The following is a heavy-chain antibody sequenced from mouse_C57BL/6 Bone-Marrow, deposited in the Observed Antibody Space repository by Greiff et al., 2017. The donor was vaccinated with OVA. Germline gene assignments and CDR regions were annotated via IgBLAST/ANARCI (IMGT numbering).Heavy chain of an antibody. CDR1: GYTFTSYW. J-gene: IGHJ2*01. CDR2: IDPSDSYT. V-gene: IGHV1-59*01. D-gene: IGHD1-1*01. Sequence: QVQLQQPGAELVRPGTSVKLSCKASGYTFTSYWMPWVKQRPGQGLEWIGVIDPSDSYTNYNQKFKGKATLTVDTSSSTAYMQLSSLTSEDSAVYYCASQYYYGSSYLYWGQGTTLTVSS. CDR3: ASQYYYGSSYLY.